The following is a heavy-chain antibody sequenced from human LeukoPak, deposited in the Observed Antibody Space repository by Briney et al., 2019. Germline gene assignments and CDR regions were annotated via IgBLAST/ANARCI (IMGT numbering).Heavy chain of an antibody. CDR1: GYTFTIYG. Sequence: ASVKVSCKASGYTFTIYGISWVRQAPGQGLEWMGIINPSGGSTSYAQKFQGRVTMTRDTSTSTVYMELSSLRSEDTAVYYCARVALRPYSSGWFDYWGQGTLVTVSS. CDR2: INPSGGST. J-gene: IGHJ4*02. D-gene: IGHD6-19*01. CDR3: ARVALRPYSSGWFDY. V-gene: IGHV1-46*01.